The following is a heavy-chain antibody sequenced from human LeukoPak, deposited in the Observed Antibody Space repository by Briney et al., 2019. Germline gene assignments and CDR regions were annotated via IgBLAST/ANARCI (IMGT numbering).Heavy chain of an antibody. Sequence: PSETLSLTCTVSGGSISSYYWSWIRQPAGKGLEWIGRIYTSGSTNYNPSLKSRVTISVDTSKNQFSLKLSSVTAADTAVYYCARALFWSGYYKAAFDIWGQGTMVTVSS. CDR3: ARALFWSGYYKAAFDI. CDR2: IYTSGST. D-gene: IGHD3-3*01. CDR1: GGSISSYY. V-gene: IGHV4-4*07. J-gene: IGHJ3*02.